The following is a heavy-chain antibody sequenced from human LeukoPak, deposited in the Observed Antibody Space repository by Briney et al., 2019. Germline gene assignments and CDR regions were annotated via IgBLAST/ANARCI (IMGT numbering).Heavy chain of an antibody. Sequence: GGSLRLSCAASGFTFSSYGMSWVRQAPGKGLEWVSAISGSGGSTYYADSVKGRFTISRDNAKNTLYLQMNSLRAEDTAVYYCARDAFYCSGGSCYSGLDYWGQGTLVTVSS. J-gene: IGHJ4*02. CDR3: ARDAFYCSGGSCYSGLDY. D-gene: IGHD2-15*01. CDR2: ISGSGGST. CDR1: GFTFSSYG. V-gene: IGHV3-23*01.